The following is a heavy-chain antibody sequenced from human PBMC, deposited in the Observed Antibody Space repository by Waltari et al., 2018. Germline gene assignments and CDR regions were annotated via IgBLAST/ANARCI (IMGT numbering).Heavy chain of an antibody. D-gene: IGHD2-15*01. CDR1: GCSISRNDYC. Sequence: QVQLQESGPGLVKPPQTLSLTCTVSGCSISRNDYCWNCIRQPPGKGLEWIGYIFYSWSTYYNPSLKSRVTISVDTSKTQFSLKLSSVTAADTAVYYCARDSVVAGGGFDYWGQGTLVTVSS. CDR2: IFYSWST. V-gene: IGHV4-30-4*08. J-gene: IGHJ4*02. CDR3: ARDSVVAGGGFDY.